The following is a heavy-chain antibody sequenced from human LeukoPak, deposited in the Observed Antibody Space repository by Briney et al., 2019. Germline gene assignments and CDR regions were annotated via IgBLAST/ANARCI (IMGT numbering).Heavy chain of an antibody. CDR3: TRDRAATHSDY. Sequence: GASVKVSCKASGYTFTNYNMHWVRQAPGQGLEWMGRISPDSGVTNYAQKFQGRVTVTRDTSITTAYMELSRLTSDDTAVYYCTRDRAATHSDYWGHGTLVTVSS. CDR1: GYTFTNYN. V-gene: IGHV1-2*06. J-gene: IGHJ4*01. CDR2: ISPDSGVT. D-gene: IGHD6-13*01.